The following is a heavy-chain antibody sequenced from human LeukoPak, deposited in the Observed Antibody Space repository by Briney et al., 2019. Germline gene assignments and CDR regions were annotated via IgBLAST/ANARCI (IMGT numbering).Heavy chain of an antibody. D-gene: IGHD5-12*01. Sequence: PSETLSLTCTVSGGPISSSSYYWGWIRQPPGKGLEWIGSINYSGSTYYNPSLKSRVTISVDMSKSQFSLKLSSVTASDTAVYYCASRTHHYSGYDKYYFDYWGQGTLVTVSS. CDR1: GGPISSSSYY. CDR2: INYSGST. V-gene: IGHV4-39*01. CDR3: ASRTHHYSGYDKYYFDY. J-gene: IGHJ4*02.